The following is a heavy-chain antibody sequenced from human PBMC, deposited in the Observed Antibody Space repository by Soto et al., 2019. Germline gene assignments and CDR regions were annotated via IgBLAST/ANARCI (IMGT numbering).Heavy chain of an antibody. CDR1: GGSISSYY. V-gene: IGHV4-4*07. CDR2: VYTNGSDSGST. J-gene: IGHJ4*02. Sequence: SETLSLTCAVSGGSISSYYWSWIRQPAGRGLEWIGRVYTNGSDSGSTNYNPSLKSRVTMSIDTSKSQFSLNLRSVTAADTAVYYCARVGGVAARTFDYWGQGTLVTVSS. CDR3: ARVGGVAARTFDY. D-gene: IGHD6-6*01.